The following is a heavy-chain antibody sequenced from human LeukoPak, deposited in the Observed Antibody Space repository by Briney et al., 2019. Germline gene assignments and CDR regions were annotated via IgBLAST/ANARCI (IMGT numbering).Heavy chain of an antibody. CDR2: IYHSGST. CDR1: GGSISSSNW. J-gene: IGHJ5*02. D-gene: IGHD3-10*01. V-gene: IGHV4-4*02. Sequence: PSGTLSLTCAVSGGSISSSNWWSWVRQPPGKGLEWIGEIYHSGSTNYNPSLKSRVTISVDKFKNQFSLKLSSVTAADTAVYYCARSNRYYGSGIVPLNWFDPWGQGTLVTVSS. CDR3: ARSNRYYGSGIVPLNWFDP.